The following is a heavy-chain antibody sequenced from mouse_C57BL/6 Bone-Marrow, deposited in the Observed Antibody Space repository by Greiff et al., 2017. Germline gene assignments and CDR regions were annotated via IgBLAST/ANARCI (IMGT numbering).Heavy chain of an antibody. D-gene: IGHD1-1*01. V-gene: IGHV5-4*03. CDR3: ARAPFYYYGTDYFDY. J-gene: IGHJ2*01. Sequence: EVNVVESGGGLVKPGGSLKLSCAASGFTFSSYAMSWVRQTPEKRLEWVATISDGGSYTYYPDNVKGRFTISRDNAKNNLYLQMSHLKSEDTAMYYCARAPFYYYGTDYFDYWGQGTTLTVSS. CDR2: ISDGGSYT. CDR1: GFTFSSYA.